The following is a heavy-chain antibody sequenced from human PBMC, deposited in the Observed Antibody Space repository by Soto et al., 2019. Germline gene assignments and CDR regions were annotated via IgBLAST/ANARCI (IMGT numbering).Heavy chain of an antibody. CDR2: TYYSGRT. CDR3: ARPGSGSQYPIDH. Sequence: QLQLQESGPGLVKPSETLSLTCTVSGGSISGSTYYWGWIRQPPGKGLEYIGSTYYSGRTYYNPSLKSPVTVSVDTSKNQFSLNLNSVTAADTAVYYCARPGSGSQYPIDHWGQGTLVTVSS. CDR1: GGSISGSTYY. D-gene: IGHD3-10*01. J-gene: IGHJ4*02. V-gene: IGHV4-39*01.